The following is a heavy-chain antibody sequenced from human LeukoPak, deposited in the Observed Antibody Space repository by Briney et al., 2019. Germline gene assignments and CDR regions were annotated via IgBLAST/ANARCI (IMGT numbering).Heavy chain of an antibody. CDR1: GFTFSSYS. J-gene: IGHJ4*02. D-gene: IGHD4-17*01. Sequence: GGSLRLSCAASGFTFSSYSMNWVRQAPGKGLEWVSYISSSSSTIYYADSVKGRFTISRDNAKNSLYLQMNSLRVEDTAVYYCARDQRSLDYWGQGTLVTVSS. CDR2: ISSSSSTI. CDR3: ARDQRSLDY. V-gene: IGHV3-48*04.